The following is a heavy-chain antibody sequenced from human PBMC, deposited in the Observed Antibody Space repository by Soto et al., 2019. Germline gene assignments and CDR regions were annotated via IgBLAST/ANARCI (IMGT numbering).Heavy chain of an antibody. Sequence: QVHLVQSGAEVKKPGASVKVSCEASGYTFTNYYIHWVRQAPGQGLEWLGVTNPSGGSTTYAQKFQGRVTMTRDTSTSTVYMELSSLRSEDAAVYYCAREERREYSGMDVWGQGTTVTVSS. CDR3: AREERREYSGMDV. D-gene: IGHD1-1*01. J-gene: IGHJ6*02. CDR1: GYTFTNYY. V-gene: IGHV1-46*01. CDR2: TNPSGGST.